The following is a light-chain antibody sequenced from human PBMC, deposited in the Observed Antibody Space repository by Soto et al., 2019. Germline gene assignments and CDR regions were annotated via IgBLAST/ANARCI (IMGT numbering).Light chain of an antibody. CDR2: GAS. CDR3: QQYNQWLT. Sequence: EVVVTQSPVTLSVSPGETATLSCRASQNVFNNLAWYQVKPGQAPRLLIYGASTRATGMPVRFSGSGSGTDFTLTIRSLQSEDFAVYYGQQYNQWLTFGGGTKVEIK. J-gene: IGKJ4*01. V-gene: IGKV3-15*01. CDR1: QNVFNN.